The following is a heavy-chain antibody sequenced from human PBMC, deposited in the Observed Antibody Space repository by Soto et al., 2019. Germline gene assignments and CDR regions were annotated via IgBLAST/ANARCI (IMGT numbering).Heavy chain of an antibody. Sequence: QVQLVQSGAEVKKPGASVKVSCKASGYSLTAYYMHWVRQAPGQGLEWMGWINPNSGDTTYAQKFQGRVTMTRDTSLNTAYMELSSLRSDDTAVFYCARRHLDVSGFLSDAFDIWGQGTMVTVSS. V-gene: IGHV1-2*02. CDR2: INPNSGDT. D-gene: IGHD3-22*01. J-gene: IGHJ3*02. CDR1: GYSLTAYY. CDR3: ARRHLDVSGFLSDAFDI.